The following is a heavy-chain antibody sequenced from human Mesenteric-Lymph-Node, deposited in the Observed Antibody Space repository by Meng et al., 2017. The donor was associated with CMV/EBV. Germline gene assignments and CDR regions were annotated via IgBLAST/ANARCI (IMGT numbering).Heavy chain of an antibody. D-gene: IGHD5-18*01. V-gene: IGHV1-69*02. Sequence: SVKVSCKASGGTFSSYTISWVRQAPGQGLEWMGRIIPILDITHYAQKFQGRVTITADKSTGTAYVELSSLRSEDTAVYYCARGGRLDTAMAHYYYGMDVWGQGTTVTVSS. CDR3: ARGGRLDTAMAHYYYGMDV. CDR2: IIPILDIT. CDR1: GGTFSSYT. J-gene: IGHJ6*02.